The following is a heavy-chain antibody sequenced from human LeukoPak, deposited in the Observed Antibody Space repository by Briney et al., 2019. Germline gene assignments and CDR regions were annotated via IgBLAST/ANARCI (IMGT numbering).Heavy chain of an antibody. CDR3: ANFRSNSGRYSSY. D-gene: IGHD1-26*01. CDR1: GYTFTGYY. CDR2: INPYSCGT. Sequence: ASVKVSCKASGYTFTGYYMHWVRQAPGQGLEWMGRINPYSCGTNYAQKFPGRVTMTRDTSISTAYMELSRLRSDDTAVYYCANFRSNSGRYSSYWGQGTLVTVSS. J-gene: IGHJ4*02. V-gene: IGHV1-2*06.